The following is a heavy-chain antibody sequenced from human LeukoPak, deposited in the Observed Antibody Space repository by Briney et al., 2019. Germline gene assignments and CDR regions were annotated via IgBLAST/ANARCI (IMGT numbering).Heavy chain of an antibody. V-gene: IGHV4-34*01. CDR2: INNSGST. D-gene: IGHD5-18*01. CDR3: GRPCGYSYGGFDP. CDR1: GGSFSGYY. J-gene: IGHJ5*02. Sequence: PSETLSLTCAVYGGSFSGYYWSWIRQPPGKGLEWIGGINNSGSTNSNPSLKSRVTTSEDTSKNQFSLKLSSVTAADTAVYYCGRPCGYSYGGFDPWGQGTLVTVSS.